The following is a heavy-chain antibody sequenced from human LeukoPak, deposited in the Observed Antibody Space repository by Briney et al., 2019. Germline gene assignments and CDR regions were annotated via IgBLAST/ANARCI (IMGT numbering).Heavy chain of an antibody. J-gene: IGHJ1*01. V-gene: IGHV4-59*08. Sequence: SETLSLTCTVSGGSISSYYWSWIRQPPGKGPEWIGYIYYSGSTRYNPSLKSRVTISVDTSKNQISLKLGSVTAADTAVYYCARHDVAGATTDYFQHWGQGTLVTVSS. CDR1: GGSISSYY. CDR3: ARHDVAGATTDYFQH. CDR2: IYYSGST. D-gene: IGHD1-26*01.